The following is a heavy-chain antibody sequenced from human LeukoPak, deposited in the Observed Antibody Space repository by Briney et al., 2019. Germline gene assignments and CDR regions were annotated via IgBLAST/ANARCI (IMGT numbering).Heavy chain of an antibody. CDR1: GGTFSSYA. D-gene: IGHD2-21*02. CDR3: ARKVRLAYCGGDCYDHNWFDP. J-gene: IGHJ5*02. CDR2: IIPIFGTA. Sequence: ASVKVSCKASGGTFSSYAISWVRQAPGQGLEWMGGIIPIFGTANYAQKFQGRVTITADESTSTAYMELSSLRSEDTAVYYYARKVRLAYCGGDCYDHNWFDPWGQGTLVTVSS. V-gene: IGHV1-69*13.